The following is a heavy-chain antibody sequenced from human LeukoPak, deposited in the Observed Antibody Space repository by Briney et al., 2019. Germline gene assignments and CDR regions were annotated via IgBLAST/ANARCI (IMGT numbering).Heavy chain of an antibody. Sequence: SVKVSCKASGGTFSSYAISWVRQAPGQGLEWMGGIIPIFGTANYAQKFQGRVTITTDESTSTAYMELSSLRSEDMAVYYCASSTYSSGWYLKDNWFDPWGQGTLVTVSS. J-gene: IGHJ5*02. CDR3: ASSTYSSGWYLKDNWFDP. CDR1: GGTFSSYA. CDR2: IIPIFGTA. D-gene: IGHD6-19*01. V-gene: IGHV1-69*05.